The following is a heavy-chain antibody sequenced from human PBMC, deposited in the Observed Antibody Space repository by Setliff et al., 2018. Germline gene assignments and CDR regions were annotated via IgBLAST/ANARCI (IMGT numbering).Heavy chain of an antibody. CDR3: ARARYSGYVDY. J-gene: IGHJ4*02. CDR1: GYSIRSGNY. Sequence: PSETLSLTCAVSGYSIRSGNYWGWIRQPPGKGLEWIGSISHSGSAYYNPSLKSRVTISLDMSKNQFSLKLSSVTAADTAVYYCARARYSGYVDYWGQGTLVTVSS. CDR2: ISHSGSA. D-gene: IGHD5-12*01. V-gene: IGHV4-38-2*01.